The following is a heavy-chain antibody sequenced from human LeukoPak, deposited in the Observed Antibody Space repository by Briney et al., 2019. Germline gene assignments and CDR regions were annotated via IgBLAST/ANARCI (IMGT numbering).Heavy chain of an antibody. CDR2: ISSSSSYI. J-gene: IGHJ4*02. D-gene: IGHD2-2*01. V-gene: IGHV3-21*01. CDR3: ARARAEGSTSYRSYFDY. CDR1: GFTFSSYS. Sequence: GGSLRLSCAASGFTFSSYSMNWVRQAPGKGLEWVSSISSSSSYIYYADSVKGRFTISRDNAKNSLYVQMNSLRAEDTAVYYCARARAEGSTSYRSYFDYWGQGTLVTVSS.